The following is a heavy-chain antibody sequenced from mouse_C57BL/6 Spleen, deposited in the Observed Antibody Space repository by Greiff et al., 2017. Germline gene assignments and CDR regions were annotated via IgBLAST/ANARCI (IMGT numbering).Heavy chain of an antibody. J-gene: IGHJ3*01. Sequence: EVKLVESGGGLVKPGGSLKLSCAASGFTFSSYAMSWVRQTPEKRLEWVATISAGGSYTYYPDNVQGRFTISRANAKNNLYLQMSHMKSEDTAMDDCAGHYSNYVGGWAYWGQGTLVTVSA. V-gene: IGHV5-4*03. D-gene: IGHD2-5*01. CDR3: AGHYSNYVGGWAY. CDR1: GFTFSSYA. CDR2: ISAGGSYT.